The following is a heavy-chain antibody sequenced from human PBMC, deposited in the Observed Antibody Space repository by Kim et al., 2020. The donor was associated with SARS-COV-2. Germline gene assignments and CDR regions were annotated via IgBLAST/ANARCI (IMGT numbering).Heavy chain of an antibody. J-gene: IGHJ6*02. V-gene: IGHV1-3*01. CDR3: ARGGYRGLDC. CDR1: GYTFTEYG. D-gene: IGHD6-13*01. CDR2: INASSGIT. Sequence: ASVKVSCKPSGYTFTEYGINWVQQAPGQRLEWMGWINASSGITMSSQSFQGRVTFTRDTSASTVYMELRSLRSEDTAVYYCARGGYRGLDCWG.